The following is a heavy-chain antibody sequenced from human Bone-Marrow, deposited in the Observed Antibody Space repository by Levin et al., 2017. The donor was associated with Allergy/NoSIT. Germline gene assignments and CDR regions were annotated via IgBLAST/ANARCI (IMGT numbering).Heavy chain of an antibody. V-gene: IGHV1-46*01. Sequence: GESLKISCKASGYPFTTYYIHWVRQAPGQGLRWMGIINPSNGRTTYAQTFQGRLSMTSDTSTGTVDMELTSLTSDDTAVYYCARGRPKRETDYFYGMDFWGQGTTVTVS. J-gene: IGHJ6*02. D-gene: IGHD1-1*01. CDR3: ARGRPKRETDYFYGMDF. CDR1: GYPFTTYY. CDR2: INPSNGRT.